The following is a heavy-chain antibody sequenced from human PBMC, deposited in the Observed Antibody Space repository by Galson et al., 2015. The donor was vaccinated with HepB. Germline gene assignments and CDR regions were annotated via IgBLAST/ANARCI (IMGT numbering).Heavy chain of an antibody. Sequence: SLRLSCAASGFTFSSYAMSWVRQAPGKGLEWVSAISGSGGSTYYTDSVKGRFTISRDNSKNTLYLQMNSLRAEDTAVYYCAKRPHDYGDYGWADYWGQGTLVTVSS. CDR2: ISGSGGST. CDR1: GFTFSSYA. V-gene: IGHV3-23*01. CDR3: AKRPHDYGDYGWADY. D-gene: IGHD4-17*01. J-gene: IGHJ4*02.